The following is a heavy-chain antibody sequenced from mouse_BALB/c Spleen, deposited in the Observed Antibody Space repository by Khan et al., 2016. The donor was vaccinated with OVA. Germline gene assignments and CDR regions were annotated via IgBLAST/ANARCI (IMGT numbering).Heavy chain of an antibody. Sequence: VRLQQSGAELVKPAASLKLSCTASGYNIKDIYIHWVKQRPEKGLERIRRTDPANGNTKYDPTFQGKATITADTSSNTAYLQLSSLTSEDTAVYYCRISTINAWGQGTTLTVSS. V-gene: IGHV14-3*02. CDR1: GYNIKDIY. CDR2: TDPANGNT. CDR3: RISTINA. J-gene: IGHJ2*01.